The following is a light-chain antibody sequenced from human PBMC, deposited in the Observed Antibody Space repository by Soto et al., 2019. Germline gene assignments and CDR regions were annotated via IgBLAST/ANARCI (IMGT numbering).Light chain of an antibody. J-gene: IGKJ4*01. Sequence: DIVMTQSPLSLPVTPGEPASISCRSSQSLLHSNGYNYLDWYLQKPGQSPQLLIYLGSNRASGVPDRFSGSGSGTDFTLKISRVEAEXVGVYYCMQALQTPLTFGGGTKVEIK. CDR3: MQALQTPLT. CDR2: LGS. CDR1: QSLLHSNGYNY. V-gene: IGKV2-28*01.